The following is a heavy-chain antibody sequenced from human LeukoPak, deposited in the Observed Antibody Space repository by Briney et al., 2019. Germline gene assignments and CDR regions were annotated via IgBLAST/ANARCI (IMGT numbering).Heavy chain of an antibody. V-gene: IGHV1-69*13. CDR3: ATLVVVTDPYYFDY. D-gene: IGHD2-21*02. CDR1: GGTFSSYA. J-gene: IGHJ4*02. Sequence: GASVKVSCKASGGTFSSYAISWVRQAPGQGLEWMGGIIPIFGTANYAQKFQGRVTITADESTSTAYMELSSLRSEDTAVYYCATLVVVTDPYYFDYWGQGTLVTVSS. CDR2: IIPIFGTA.